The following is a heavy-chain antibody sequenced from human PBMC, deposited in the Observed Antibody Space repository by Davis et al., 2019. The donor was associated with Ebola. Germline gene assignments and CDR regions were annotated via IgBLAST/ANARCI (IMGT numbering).Heavy chain of an antibody. CDR1: GFTFSDYA. CDR2: ISGRGGST. CDR3: TRDRTFDV. V-gene: IGHV3-23*01. Sequence: PGGSLRLSCAASGFTFSDYAMTWVRQAPGKGLEWVSTISGRGGSTYYADSVKGRFTVSRDNSRYTLYLQMTSLRAEDTAVYYCTRDRTFDVWGQGTLVTVSS. J-gene: IGHJ3*01.